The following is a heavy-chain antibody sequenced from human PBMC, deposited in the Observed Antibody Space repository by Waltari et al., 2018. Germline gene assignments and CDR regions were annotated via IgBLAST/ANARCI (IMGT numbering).Heavy chain of an antibody. CDR3: AKDMYSSSYYYFDY. D-gene: IGHD6-13*01. CDR2: ISWNSGSI. V-gene: IGHV3-9*01. CDR1: GFTFDDYA. Sequence: EVQLVESGGGLVQPGRSLRLSCAAYGFTFDDYAMQWVRQAPGKGLEWVSGISWNSGSIGYADSVKGRFTISRDNAKNSLYLQMNSLRAEDTALYYCAKDMYSSSYYYFDYWGQGTLVTVSS. J-gene: IGHJ4*02.